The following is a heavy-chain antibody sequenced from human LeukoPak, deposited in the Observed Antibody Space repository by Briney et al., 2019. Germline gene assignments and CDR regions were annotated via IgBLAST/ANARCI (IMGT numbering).Heavy chain of an antibody. D-gene: IGHD3-10*01. J-gene: IGHJ4*02. V-gene: IGHV3-23*01. CDR1: GFTFSDYD. CDR3: AKDSVPFRGVRRAIKY. Sequence: PGGSLRLSCAASGFTFSDYDMTWVGQAPGKGLEWVSSISGRGGNIYYADSVKGRFTISRDNSKNTLYLQMNSLRAEDTAVYYCAKDSVPFRGVRRAIKYWGQGTLVTVSS. CDR2: ISGRGGNI.